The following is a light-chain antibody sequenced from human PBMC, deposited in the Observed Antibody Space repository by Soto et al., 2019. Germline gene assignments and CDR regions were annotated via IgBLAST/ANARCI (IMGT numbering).Light chain of an antibody. CDR3: QQYNNLYT. J-gene: IGKJ2*01. CDR1: QDINNY. CDR2: DAS. Sequence: DIQMTQSPSSLSASVGDRVTITCQASQDINNYLNWYQQKPGKAPKLLIYDASNLETGVPSRFSGSGSGTDFTFTISSLQPEDIATYYCQQYNNLYTFGQGTKLEIK. V-gene: IGKV1-33*01.